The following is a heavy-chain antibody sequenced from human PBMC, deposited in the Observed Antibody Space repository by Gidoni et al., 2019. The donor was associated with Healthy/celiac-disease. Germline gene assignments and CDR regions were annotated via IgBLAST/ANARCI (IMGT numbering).Heavy chain of an antibody. CDR1: GGSFIGYY. J-gene: IGHJ6*02. CDR3: ARGRAYCSSTSCPYYYYYGMDV. CDR2: INHSGRT. Sequence: QVQLQQWGAGLLKPSETLSLTCSVSGGSFIGYYWSWIRQPPGKGLEWIGVINHSGRTNYNPSLKSRVTISVDTSKNQFSLKLSSVTAADTAVYYCARGRAYCSSTSCPYYYYYGMDVWGQGTTVTVSS. D-gene: IGHD2-2*01. V-gene: IGHV4-34*01.